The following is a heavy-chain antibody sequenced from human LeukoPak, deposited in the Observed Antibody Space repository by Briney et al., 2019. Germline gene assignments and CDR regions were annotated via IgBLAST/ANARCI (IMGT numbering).Heavy chain of an antibody. CDR2: ISTSSTYI. CDR3: ARGYYDSSGYTLDY. D-gene: IGHD3-22*01. J-gene: IGHJ4*02. Sequence: GGSLRLSCAASGFTFSNYGMNWVRQAPGKGLEWVSSISTSSTYIFYADSVKGRFTISRDNAKNSLYLQMNSLRAEDTAVYYCARGYYDSSGYTLDYWGQGTLVTVSS. CDR1: GFTFSNYG. V-gene: IGHV3-21*01.